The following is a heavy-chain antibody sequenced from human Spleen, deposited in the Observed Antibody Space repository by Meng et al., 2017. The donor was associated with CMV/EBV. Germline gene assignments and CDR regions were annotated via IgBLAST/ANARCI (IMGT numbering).Heavy chain of an antibody. D-gene: IGHD4-11*01. Sequence: TCTVSGGSISSGGYYWSLIRQHPGKGLEWIGYINYSGSTYYNPSLKSRVIISVDTSKNQFSVKLNSVSAADTAVYYCARTSVTTLDYWGQGTLVTVSS. CDR2: INYSGST. CDR1: GGSISSGGYY. CDR3: ARTSVTTLDY. V-gene: IGHV4-31*03. J-gene: IGHJ4*02.